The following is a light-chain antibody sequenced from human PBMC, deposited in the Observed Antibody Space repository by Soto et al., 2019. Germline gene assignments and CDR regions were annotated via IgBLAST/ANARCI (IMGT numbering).Light chain of an antibody. CDR2: EVS. CDR1: SSDVGGYNY. J-gene: IGLJ2*01. CDR3: SSYTSSSLGV. Sequence: QSALTQPASVSGSPGQSITISCTGTSSDVGGYNYVSWYQQHPGKAPKLMIYEVSNRPSGVSNRFSGSKSDNTASLTISGLQAEDEADYYCSSYTSSSLGVFGGGTKLTVL. V-gene: IGLV2-14*01.